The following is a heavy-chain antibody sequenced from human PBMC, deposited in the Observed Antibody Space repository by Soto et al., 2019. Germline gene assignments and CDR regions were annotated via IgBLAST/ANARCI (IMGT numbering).Heavy chain of an antibody. Sequence: QVQLVQSGAEVKKPGSSVKVSCKASGGTFSSYAISWVRQAPGQGLEWMGGIIPIFGTANYAQKFQGRVTITADKSPSTPYMKQSSLRSEDTAVYLCARGVKVQLQLHCGMGVWCPGTTVTFS. CDR1: GGTFSSYA. J-gene: IGHJ6*02. CDR3: ARGVKVQLQLHCGMGV. V-gene: IGHV1-69*06. D-gene: IGHD1-1*01. CDR2: IIPIFGTA.